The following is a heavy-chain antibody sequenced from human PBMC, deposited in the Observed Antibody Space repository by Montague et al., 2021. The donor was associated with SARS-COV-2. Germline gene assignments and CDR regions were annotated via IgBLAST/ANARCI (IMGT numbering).Heavy chain of an antibody. V-gene: IGHV4-59*01. CDR2: IYYSGNP. CDR3: ARGKGRSPDAFDI. J-gene: IGHJ3*02. D-gene: IGHD2-15*01. Sequence: SETLSLTCTVSGGSISTYYWSWIRQSPGKGLEWIGYIYYSGNPXXXPSXRGRLSMSVDTSKDQFSLGLSSVTAADTAVFFCARGKGRSPDAFDIWGQGITVTVSS. CDR1: GGSISTYY.